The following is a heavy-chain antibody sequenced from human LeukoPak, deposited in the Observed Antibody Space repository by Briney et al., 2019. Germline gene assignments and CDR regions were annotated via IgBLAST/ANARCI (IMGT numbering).Heavy chain of an antibody. CDR3: ARCEEEMGQYYYYYYMDV. J-gene: IGHJ6*03. Sequence: SETLSLTCTVSGGSISSYYWSWIRQPPGKGLEWIGYIYTSGSTNYNPSLKSRVTISVDTSKNQFSLKLSSVTAADTAVYYCARCEEEMGQYYYYYYMDVWGKGTTVTVSS. CDR2: IYTSGST. CDR1: GGSISSYY. V-gene: IGHV4-4*09. D-gene: IGHD5-24*01.